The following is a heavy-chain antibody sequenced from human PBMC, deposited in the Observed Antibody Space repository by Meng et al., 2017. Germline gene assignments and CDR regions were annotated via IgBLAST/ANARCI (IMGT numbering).Heavy chain of an antibody. J-gene: IGHJ6*02. Sequence: ESLKISCTVSGYSISSGYYWGWIRQPPGKGLEWIGSIYHSGSTYYNPSIKSRVTISVDTSKNQFSLKLSSVTAADTAVYYCARDCNYYDSSGYPYYYGMDVWGQGTTVTVSS. CDR1: GYSISSGYY. V-gene: IGHV4-38-2*02. CDR3: ARDCNYYDSSGYPYYYGMDV. D-gene: IGHD3-22*01. CDR2: IYHSGST.